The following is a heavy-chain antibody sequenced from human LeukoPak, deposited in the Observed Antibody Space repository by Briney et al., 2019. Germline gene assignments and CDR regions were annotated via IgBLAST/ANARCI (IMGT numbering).Heavy chain of an antibody. CDR1: GGSFSGYY. V-gene: IGHV4-34*09. CDR2: IYYSGST. D-gene: IGHD2-8*01. J-gene: IGHJ6*04. Sequence: SETLSLTCAVYGGSFSGYYWSWIRQPPGKGLEWIGYIYYSGSTYYNPSLKSRVTISVDTSKNQFSLKLSSVTAADTAVYYCAANGDVWGKGTTVTVSS. CDR3: AANGDV.